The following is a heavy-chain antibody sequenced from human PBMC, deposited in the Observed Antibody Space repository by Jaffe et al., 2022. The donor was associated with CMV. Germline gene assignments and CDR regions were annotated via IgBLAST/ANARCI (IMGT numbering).Heavy chain of an antibody. V-gene: IGHV3-73*01. CDR1: GFTFSGSA. D-gene: IGHD3-3*01. J-gene: IGHJ6*03. CDR3: TRQEDFWSGPRYMDV. CDR2: IRSKASNYAT. Sequence: EVQLVESGGGLVQPGGSLKLSCAASGFTFSGSAMYWVRQASGKGLEWVGRIRSKASNYATAYAASVRGRFTISRDDSKNTAYLQMNGLKTEDTAVYYCTRQEDFWSGPRYMDVWGKGTTVTVSS.